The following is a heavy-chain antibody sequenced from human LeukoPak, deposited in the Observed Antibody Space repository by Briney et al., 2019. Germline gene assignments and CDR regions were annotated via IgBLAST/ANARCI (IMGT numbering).Heavy chain of an antibody. CDR2: IYYSGST. V-gene: IGHV4-59*01. CDR1: GFTFSNYA. D-gene: IGHD6-19*01. J-gene: IGHJ4*02. CDR3: ARDLLSTAGYFDY. Sequence: GSLRLSCAASGFTFSNYAMSWIRQPPGKGLEWIGYIYYSGSTNYNPSLKSRFTISVDTSKNQFSLNLSSVTAADTAVYYCARDLLSTAGYFDYWGQGTLVTVSS.